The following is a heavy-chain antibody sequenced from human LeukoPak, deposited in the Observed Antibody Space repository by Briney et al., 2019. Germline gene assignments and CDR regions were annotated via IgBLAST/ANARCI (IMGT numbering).Heavy chain of an antibody. CDR3: AREQGSRSIWRNWFDP. D-gene: IGHD3-3*01. J-gene: IGHJ5*02. Sequence: ASVKISCKASGYTFTNFYMHWVRQAPGQGLEWVGVTNLTGGSTTYSQKFQGRVTMTRDTSTSTVYMQLSSLRSEDTAVYYCAREQGSRSIWRNWFDPWGQGTLVTVSS. CDR1: GYTFTNFY. V-gene: IGHV1-46*01. CDR2: TNLTGGST.